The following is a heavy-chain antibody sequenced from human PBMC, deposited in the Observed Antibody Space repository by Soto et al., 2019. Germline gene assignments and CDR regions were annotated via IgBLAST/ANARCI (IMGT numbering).Heavy chain of an antibody. Sequence: QVQLVQSGAEVKKPGASVKVSCKASGYTFTSYGISWVRQAPGQGLEWMGWISAYNGNTNYAQKLQGRVTMTTDTATSKAYMELRSLRSDDTAVYYCASSLLVGYGLEGESDWGQGTLVTVAS. J-gene: IGHJ4*02. CDR2: ISAYNGNT. D-gene: IGHD5-18*01. CDR3: ASSLLVGYGLEGESD. CDR1: GYTFTSYG. V-gene: IGHV1-18*01.